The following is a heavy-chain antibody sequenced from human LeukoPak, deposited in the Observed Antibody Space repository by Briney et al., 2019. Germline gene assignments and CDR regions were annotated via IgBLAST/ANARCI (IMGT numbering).Heavy chain of an antibody. J-gene: IGHJ4*02. D-gene: IGHD3-9*01. CDR2: IRYDGSNK. V-gene: IGHV3-30*02. Sequence: QPGGSLRLSCAASGFTFSSYGMHWVRQAPGKVLEWVAFIRYDGSNKYYADSVKGRFTISRDNSKNTLYLQMNSLRAEDTAVYYCAIRRRYDILTGYYKDYWGQGTLVTVSS. CDR1: GFTFSSYG. CDR3: AIRRRYDILTGYYKDY.